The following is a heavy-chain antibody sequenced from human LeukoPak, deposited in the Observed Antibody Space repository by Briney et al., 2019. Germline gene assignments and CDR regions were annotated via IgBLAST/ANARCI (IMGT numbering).Heavy chain of an antibody. D-gene: IGHD3-10*01. Sequence: GGSLRLSCAASGFTFSIYAMHWVRQAPGKGLEWVAVISYDGSNKYYADSVKGRFTISRDNSKNTLYLQMNSLRAEDTAVYYCARDLRHYGSGRYYKPTGMFGYWGHGTLVTVSS. CDR3: ARDLRHYGSGRYYKPTGMFGY. J-gene: IGHJ4*01. CDR2: ISYDGSNK. CDR1: GFTFSIYA. V-gene: IGHV3-30-3*01.